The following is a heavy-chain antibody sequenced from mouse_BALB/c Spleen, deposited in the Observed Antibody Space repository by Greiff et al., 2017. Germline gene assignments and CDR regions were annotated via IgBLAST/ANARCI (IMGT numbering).Heavy chain of an antibody. D-gene: IGHD2-13*01. CDR1: GFTFSSFG. J-gene: IGHJ3*01. CDR3: AREGLQTAWFAY. Sequence: VQLKQSGGGLVQPGGSRKLSCAASGFTFSSFGMHWVRQAPEKGLEWVAYISSGSSTIYYADTVKGRFTISRDNPKNTLFLQMTSLRSEDTAMYYCAREGLQTAWFAYWGQGTLVTVSA. CDR2: ISSGSSTI. V-gene: IGHV5-17*02.